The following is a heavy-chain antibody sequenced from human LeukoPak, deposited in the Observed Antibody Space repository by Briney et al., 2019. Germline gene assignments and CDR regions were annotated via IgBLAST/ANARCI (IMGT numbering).Heavy chain of an antibody. Sequence: GGSLRLACAASGFKFSVYSMNWVRQAPGSGLEWVSRITGTGSQFDDVDYADSVRGRFTISRDNAKDSLFLEMSGLRVEDTGIYFCARETVFADAFDFWGRGTLVTVSS. D-gene: IGHD4-11*01. CDR3: ARETVFADAFDF. J-gene: IGHJ3*01. V-gene: IGHV3-21*03. CDR1: GFKFSVYS. CDR2: ITGTGSQFDDV.